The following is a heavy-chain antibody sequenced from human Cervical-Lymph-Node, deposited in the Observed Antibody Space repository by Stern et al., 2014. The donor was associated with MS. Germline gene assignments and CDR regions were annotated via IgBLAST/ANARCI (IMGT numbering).Heavy chain of an antibody. CDR2: IIPIVGIA. CDR1: GGTFSSYT. V-gene: IGHV1-69*09. Sequence: QVQLVESGAEVKKPGSSVKVSCKASGGTFSSYTISWVRQAPGQGLEWMGRIIPIVGIANYAQKFQGRVTITADKSTSTAYMELSSLRSEDTAVYYCARDGDRNWFDPWGQGTLVTVSS. CDR3: ARDGDRNWFDP. D-gene: IGHD2-21*02. J-gene: IGHJ5*01.